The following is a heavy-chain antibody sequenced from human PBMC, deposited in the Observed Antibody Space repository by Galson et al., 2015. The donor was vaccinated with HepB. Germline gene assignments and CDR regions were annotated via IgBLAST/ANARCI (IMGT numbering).Heavy chain of an antibody. J-gene: IGHJ5*02. CDR2: ITGSGGST. Sequence: SLRLSCAASGLSFSSYAVSWVRQAPGKGLEWVSLITGSGGSTYYADSVKGRFTTSRDNSKNTVYLQMNSLRADDTAIYYCANDNSYNWFDPWGQGTLVTVSS. V-gene: IGHV3-23*01. CDR3: ANDNSYNWFDP. D-gene: IGHD4-23*01. CDR1: GLSFSSYA.